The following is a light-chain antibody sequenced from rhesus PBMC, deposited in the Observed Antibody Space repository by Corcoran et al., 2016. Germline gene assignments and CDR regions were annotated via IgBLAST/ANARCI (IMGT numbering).Light chain of an antibody. V-gene: IGKV1S14*01. J-gene: IGKJ1*01. CDR1: QGITNY. Sequence: DIQLTQSPSSLSASIGDTVTITCRASQGITNYLTWYQQKQGKAPKTLIYYTSNLENGVPSRFRGSGSGTDSILTISSLQPEDFATYYCQQHNSYPPTFGQGTKVEIK. CDR2: YTS. CDR3: QQHNSYPPT.